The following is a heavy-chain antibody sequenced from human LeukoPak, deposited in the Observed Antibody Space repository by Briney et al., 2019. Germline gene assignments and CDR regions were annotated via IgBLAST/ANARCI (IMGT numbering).Heavy chain of an antibody. J-gene: IGHJ4*02. D-gene: IGHD4-17*01. Sequence: SETLSLTCAVSGVSFDDYYWSWVRQAPGKGLEWLGEINHSGYTNDSPSLKSRVTLSIDTSRQQFSLNLRSVTVADAGIYYCTRMTTGHDYWGQGTLVAVSS. CDR1: GVSFDDYY. V-gene: IGHV4-34*01. CDR2: INHSGYT. CDR3: TRMTTGHDY.